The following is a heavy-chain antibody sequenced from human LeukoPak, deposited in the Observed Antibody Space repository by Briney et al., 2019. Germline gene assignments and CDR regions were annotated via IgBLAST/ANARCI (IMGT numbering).Heavy chain of an antibody. CDR3: ASLASSPLLYDGYCYYGMDV. V-gene: IGHV5-10-1*01. CDR1: GYSFTSYW. D-gene: IGHD2-2*02. Sequence: GESLRISCKGSGYSFTSYWISWVRQMPGKGREWMGRIDPSDSYTNYSPSFQGHVTISADKSISTAYLQWSSLKASDSAMYYCASLASSPLLYDGYCYYGMDVWGKGTTVSVSS. CDR2: IDPSDSYT. J-gene: IGHJ6*04.